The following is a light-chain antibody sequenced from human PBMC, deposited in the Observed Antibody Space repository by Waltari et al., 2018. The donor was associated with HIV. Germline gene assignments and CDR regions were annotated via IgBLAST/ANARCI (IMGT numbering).Light chain of an antibody. J-gene: IGKJ1*01. CDR1: QGISNS. Sequence: DIRMTQPPSSLSASVGDRVTITCRAAQGISNSLAWYQQKPGKAPNFLLYAASRLESGVPSRFSGSGSGTDYTLTISSLQPEDFGTYYCQQYYSIPPTFGQGTKVEIK. CDR3: QQYYSIPPT. CDR2: AAS. V-gene: IGKV1-NL1*01.